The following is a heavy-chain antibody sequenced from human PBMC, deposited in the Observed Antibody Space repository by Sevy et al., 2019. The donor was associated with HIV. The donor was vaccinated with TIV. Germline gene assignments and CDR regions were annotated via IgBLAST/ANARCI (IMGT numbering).Heavy chain of an antibody. CDR1: GFTFSNYG. CDR2: IWNDGSNK. J-gene: IGHJ4*02. Sequence: GESLKISCAASGFTFSNYGMHWVRQAPGKGLEWVAVIWNDGSNKYYADSVKGRLTISRDNSKNTLYLQMNSLRVEDTAVYFCARGGDFNDRSAKRDFDYWGQGTLVTVSS. D-gene: IGHD2-21*02. CDR3: ARGGDFNDRSAKRDFDY. V-gene: IGHV3-33*01.